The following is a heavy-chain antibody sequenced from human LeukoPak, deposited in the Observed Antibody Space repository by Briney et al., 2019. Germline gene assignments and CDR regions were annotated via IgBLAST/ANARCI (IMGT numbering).Heavy chain of an antibody. CDR1: GGSFSGYY. D-gene: IGHD3-16*02. CDR2: INHSGST. Sequence: SETLSLTCAVYGGSFSGYYWSWIRQPPGKGLEWIGEINHSGSTNYNPSLKSRVTISVDTSKNQFSLKLSSVTAADTAVYYCARGLPEYDYVWGSYRHYFDYWGQGTLVTVSS. J-gene: IGHJ4*02. V-gene: IGHV4-34*01. CDR3: ARGLPEYDYVWGSYRHYFDY.